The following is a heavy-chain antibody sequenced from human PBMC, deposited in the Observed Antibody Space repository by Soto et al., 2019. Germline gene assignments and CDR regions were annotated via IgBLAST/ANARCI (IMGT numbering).Heavy chain of an antibody. CDR3: ARESGAERFWWFDP. J-gene: IGHJ5*02. D-gene: IGHD3-10*01. CDR1: GYTFTSYA. V-gene: IGHV1-3*01. CDR2: INAGNGNT. Sequence: QVQLVQSGAEVKKPGASVKVSCKASGYTFTSYAMHWVRHAPGQRLEWMGWINAGNGNTKYSQKFQGRVTITRDTSASTAYMELSSLRSEDTAVYYCARESGAERFWWFDPWGQGTLVTVSS.